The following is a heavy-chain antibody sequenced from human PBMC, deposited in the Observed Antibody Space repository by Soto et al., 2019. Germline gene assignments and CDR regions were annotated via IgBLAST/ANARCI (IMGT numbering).Heavy chain of an antibody. CDR3: ARVHVVVVAGSTFDY. J-gene: IGHJ4*01. CDR2: IYHGGTT. CDR1: GISLGIGSM. Sequence: PEALSLTCAVSGISLGIGSMCVGFRPPAGKGPEWIASIYHGGTTFYTPSLKSRVTLSVDTSKNHYSRKRRSVTAADTAVYYCARVHVVVVAGSTFDYWGPEIRVTVSS. V-gene: IGHV4-38-2*01. D-gene: IGHD2-15*01.